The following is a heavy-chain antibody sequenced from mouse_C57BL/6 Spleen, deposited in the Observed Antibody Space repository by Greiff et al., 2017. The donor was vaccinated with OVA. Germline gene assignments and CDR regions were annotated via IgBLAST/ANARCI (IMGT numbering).Heavy chain of an antibody. CDR2: IYPGSGST. CDR3: ARGPSYYGSTFDY. Sequence: VQLQQPGAELVKPGASVKMSCKASGYTFTSYWITWVKQRPGQGLEWIGDIYPGSGSTNYNEKFKSKATLTVDTSSSTAYMQLSSLTSEDSAVYYCARGPSYYGSTFDYWGQGTTLTVSS. D-gene: IGHD1-1*01. J-gene: IGHJ2*01. V-gene: IGHV1-55*01. CDR1: GYTFTSYW.